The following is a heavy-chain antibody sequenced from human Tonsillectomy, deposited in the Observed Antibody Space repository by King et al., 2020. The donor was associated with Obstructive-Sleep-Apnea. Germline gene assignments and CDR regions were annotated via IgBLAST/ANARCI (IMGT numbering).Heavy chain of an antibody. CDR2: INTGDSHT. Sequence: VQLVQSGAEVKKPGESLRISCKGSGNSFTNSWIGWVRQMPGKGLEWMGIINTGDSHTRYSPSLQGQVTISADKSITTAYLQWNSLAASDTAIYYCARGHYYYGMDVLGPRDHGHRLL. V-gene: IGHV5-51*01. J-gene: IGHJ6*02. CDR1: GNSFTNSW. CDR3: ARGHYYYGMDV.